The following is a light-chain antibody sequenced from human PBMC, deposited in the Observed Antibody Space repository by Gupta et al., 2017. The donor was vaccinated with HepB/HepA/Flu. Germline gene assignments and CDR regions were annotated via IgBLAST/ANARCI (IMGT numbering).Light chain of an antibody. J-gene: IGKJ3*01. CDR1: QSVVSSHNNPCH. Sequence: DIVLTQTPEFLGVSMGERARTNCKSIQSVVSSHNNPCHLAWYQQKPVQPPKLLFYWTSGRKSGVPDRFSASGTGTDFTLTISALQAEDVALYYFQQDDSVPFTFGPGTQVDIK. CDR2: WTS. CDR3: QQDDSVPFT. V-gene: IGKV4-1*01.